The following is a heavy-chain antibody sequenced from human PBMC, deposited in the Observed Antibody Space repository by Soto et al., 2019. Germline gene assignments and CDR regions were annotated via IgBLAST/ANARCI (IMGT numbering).Heavy chain of an antibody. D-gene: IGHD4-17*01. V-gene: IGHV3-9*01. J-gene: IGHJ4*02. Sequence: DVQLVESGGGLVQPGRSLRLSCAASGFTFDDYAMHWVRQASGKGLEWVSGISWNSGSIGYADSVKGRFTISRDNAKNSLYLQMNSLRAEDTALYYCAKSPSYYGDFDYWGQGTLVTVSS. CDR3: AKSPSYYGDFDY. CDR2: ISWNSGSI. CDR1: GFTFDDYA.